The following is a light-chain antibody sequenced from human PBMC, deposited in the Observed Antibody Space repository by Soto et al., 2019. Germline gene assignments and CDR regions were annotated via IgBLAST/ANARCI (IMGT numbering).Light chain of an antibody. CDR3: QQYYSYPIT. V-gene: IGKV1-8*01. J-gene: IGKJ5*01. Sequence: IRMSQSPSSRTASTGDRVTITCRASQGISSYLAWYQQKPGKAPKLLIYAASTLQSGVPSRFSGSGSGTDFTLTISCLQSEDFATYYCQQYYSYPITFGQGTRLEIK. CDR2: AAS. CDR1: QGISSY.